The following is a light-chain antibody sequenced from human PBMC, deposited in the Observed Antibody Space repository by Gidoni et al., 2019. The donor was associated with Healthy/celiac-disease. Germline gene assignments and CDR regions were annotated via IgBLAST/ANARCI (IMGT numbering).Light chain of an antibody. CDR1: QSVSNY. J-gene: IGKJ4*01. CDR2: DAS. V-gene: IGKV3-11*01. CDR3: QQRSNWPPLT. Sequence: EIVLTQSPATLSLSPGERATLSCRASQSVSNYLAWYQHKPGQAPRLLIYDASNRATGIPARFSGSGSGTDFTLTISSLEPEDFAVYYCQQRSNWPPLTFGGXTKVEIK.